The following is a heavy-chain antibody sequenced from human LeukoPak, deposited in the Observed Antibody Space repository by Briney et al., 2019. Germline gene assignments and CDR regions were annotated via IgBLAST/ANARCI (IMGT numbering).Heavy chain of an antibody. V-gene: IGHV3-48*04. Sequence: GGSLRLSCAASGFTFSSYAMHWVRQAPGEGLEWASYISSTSSTIHYADSVKGRFTISRDNAKNSLYLQMNSLRAEDTAVYYCARFAAGGSYYYYMDVWGKGTTVTVSS. CDR3: ARFAAGGSYYYYMDV. J-gene: IGHJ6*03. CDR1: GFTFSSYA. CDR2: ISSTSSTI. D-gene: IGHD6-25*01.